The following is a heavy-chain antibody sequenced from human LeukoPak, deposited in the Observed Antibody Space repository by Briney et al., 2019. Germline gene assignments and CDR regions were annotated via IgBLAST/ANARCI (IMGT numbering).Heavy chain of an antibody. D-gene: IGHD6-6*01. CDR3: ARGGNSSWDY. J-gene: IGHJ4*02. V-gene: IGHV3-7*01. CDR2: IKPDGTEK. CDR1: GFVFSNYW. Sequence: GGSLRLSCAASGFVFSNYWMSWVRQAPGKGLEWVANIKPDGTEKYYVDSLKGRFTISRDNAKNSLYLQMNSLRVEDTAVYYCARGGNSSWDYWGQGALVTVSS.